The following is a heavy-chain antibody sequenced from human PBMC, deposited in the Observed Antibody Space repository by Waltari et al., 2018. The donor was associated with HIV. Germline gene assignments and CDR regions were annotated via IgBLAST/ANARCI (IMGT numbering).Heavy chain of an antibody. J-gene: IGHJ4*02. V-gene: IGHV3-9*03. CDR2: ISWNSGSI. CDR3: AKGPTLTSPPTYFNY. CDR1: GFTFDDYA. Sequence: EVHLVESGGGLVQPGRSLRLSCAASGFTFDDYAMHWVRQTPGKGLEWVSGISWNSGSIGYADSVKCRFTISRDNAKNSLFLQMNSLRPEDMAFYYCAKGPTLTSPPTYFNYWGQGTLVTVSS. D-gene: IGHD2-2*01.